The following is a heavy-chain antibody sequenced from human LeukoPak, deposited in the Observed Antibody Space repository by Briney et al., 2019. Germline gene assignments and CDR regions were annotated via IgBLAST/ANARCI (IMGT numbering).Heavy chain of an antibody. CDR2: INGDGGST. CDR1: GFTFGTYA. V-gene: IGHV3-23*01. Sequence: PGGSLRLSCAASGFTFGTYAMSWVRQAPGKGLEWVSGINGDGGSTYYADSLKGRFTISRDNSKSTLYLQMNSLRAEDTAVYYCAKGEDYGDYLGGFDYWGQGTLVTVSS. D-gene: IGHD4-17*01. CDR3: AKGEDYGDYLGGFDY. J-gene: IGHJ4*02.